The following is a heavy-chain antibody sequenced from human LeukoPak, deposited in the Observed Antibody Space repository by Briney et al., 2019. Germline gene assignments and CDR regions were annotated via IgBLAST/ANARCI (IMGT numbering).Heavy chain of an antibody. CDR1: GGSLSASY. D-gene: IGHD3-16*01. J-gene: IGHJ4*02. V-gene: IGHV4-34*01. CDR3: ASSTRWGDYFDS. Sequence: SETLSLTCAVYGGSLSASYWSWIRQPPGKGLEWIGEINHTGSTNYNPSLKSRVTISEDTSKNQFSLKLSSVTAADTAVYYCASSTRWGDYFDSWGQGTLVTVSS. CDR2: INHTGST.